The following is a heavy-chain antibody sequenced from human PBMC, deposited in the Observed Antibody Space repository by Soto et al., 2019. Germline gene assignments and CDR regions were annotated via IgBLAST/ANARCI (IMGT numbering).Heavy chain of an antibody. CDR2: INQDGSER. D-gene: IGHD2-15*01. Sequence: GGSLRLSCAASGFTFSTYWMSWVRQAPGKGLEWVANINQDGSERYYVDSVKGRFTISRDNAKNSLYLQMNSLRAEDAAVYYRARGEGYCSGGSCYSYYYYGLDVWGQGTTVTVSS. CDR1: GFTFSTYW. CDR3: ARGEGYCSGGSCYSYYYYGLDV. V-gene: IGHV3-7*03. J-gene: IGHJ6*02.